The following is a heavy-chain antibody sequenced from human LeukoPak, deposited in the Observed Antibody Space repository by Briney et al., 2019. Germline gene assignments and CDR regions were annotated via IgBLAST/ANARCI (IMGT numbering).Heavy chain of an antibody. CDR3: ARGHNIYDFWSGYYEYYFDY. D-gene: IGHD3-3*01. CDR2: ISSSSSYI. J-gene: IGHJ4*02. Sequence: GGSLRLSCAASGFTFSSYSMNWVRQAPGKGLEWVSSISSSSSYIYYADSVKGRFTISRDNAKNSLYLQMNSLRAEDTAVYYCARGHNIYDFWSGYYEYYFDYWGQGTLVTVSS. CDR1: GFTFSSYS. V-gene: IGHV3-21*01.